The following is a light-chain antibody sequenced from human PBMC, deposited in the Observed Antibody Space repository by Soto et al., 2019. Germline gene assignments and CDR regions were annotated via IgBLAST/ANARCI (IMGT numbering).Light chain of an antibody. CDR3: QQSYTSIT. J-gene: IGKJ5*01. CDR2: TAS. CDR1: QSISSY. V-gene: IGKV1-39*01. Sequence: DIQMTQSPSSLSASVGDRVTITCRASQSISSYLNLYQQKPGKAPKLLIYTASNLQSGVPSRFSGSGSGTDFTLTISSLQPEDFATYYCQQSYTSITFGQGTRLEI.